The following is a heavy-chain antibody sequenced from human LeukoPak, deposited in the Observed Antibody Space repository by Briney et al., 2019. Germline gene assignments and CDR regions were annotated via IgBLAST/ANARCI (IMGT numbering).Heavy chain of an antibody. CDR3: ARVLAIVEQELISNWFDP. J-gene: IGHJ5*02. CDR1: GFTFSSHW. Sequence: GGSLRLSCAASGFTFSSHWMSWVRQAPGKGLEWVANIKQDGSEKYYVDSVKGRFTISRDNAKNSLYLQMNSLRAEDTAVYYCARVLAIVEQELISNWFDPWGQGTLVTVSS. V-gene: IGHV3-7*01. CDR2: IKQDGSEK. D-gene: IGHD6-13*01.